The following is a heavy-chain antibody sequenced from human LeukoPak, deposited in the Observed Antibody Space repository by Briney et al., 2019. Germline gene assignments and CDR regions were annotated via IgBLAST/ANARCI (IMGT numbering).Heavy chain of an antibody. CDR3: ARVMTTVTHVYNWFDP. D-gene: IGHD4-11*01. V-gene: IGHV1-69*06. CDR1: GYTFTTYN. CDR2: IIPIFGTA. J-gene: IGHJ5*02. Sequence: SVKVSCKASGYTFTTYNINWVRQAPGQGLEWMGGIIPIFGTANYAQKFQGRVTITADKSTSTAYMELSSLRSEDTAVYYCARVMTTVTHVYNWFDPWGQGTLVTVSS.